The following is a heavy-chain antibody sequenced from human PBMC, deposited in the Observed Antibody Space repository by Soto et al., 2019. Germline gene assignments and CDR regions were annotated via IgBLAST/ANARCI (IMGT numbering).Heavy chain of an antibody. CDR3: AKDRGGYGDYDAFDI. V-gene: IGHV3-30*18. J-gene: IGHJ3*02. D-gene: IGHD4-17*01. CDR2: ISYDGSNK. Sequence: QVRLVESGGGVVQPGRSLRLSCAASGFTFSSYGMHWVRQAPGKGLEWVAVISYDGSNKYYADSVKGRFTISRDNSKNTLYLQKNSLRAEDTAVYYCAKDRGGYGDYDAFDIWGQGTMVTVSS. CDR1: GFTFSSYG.